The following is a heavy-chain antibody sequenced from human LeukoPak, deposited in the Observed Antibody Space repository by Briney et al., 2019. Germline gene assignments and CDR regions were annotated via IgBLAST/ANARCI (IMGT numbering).Heavy chain of an antibody. Sequence: PVGSLRLSCAASGFTFSNYGMHWVRQAPGKGLEWVAVIWYDGSDKYYVDSVRGRFTISRDNSKNTLYLQMNSLRAEDTAVYYCAKVGPLRHSSDCRFDYWGQGTMVTVSS. CDR3: AKVGPLRHSSDCRFDY. CDR1: GFTFSNYG. CDR2: IWYDGSDK. D-gene: IGHD3-22*01. V-gene: IGHV3-33*06. J-gene: IGHJ4*02.